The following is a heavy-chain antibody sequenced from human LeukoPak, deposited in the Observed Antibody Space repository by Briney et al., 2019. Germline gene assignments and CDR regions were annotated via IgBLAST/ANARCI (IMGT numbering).Heavy chain of an antibody. D-gene: IGHD3-3*01. J-gene: IGHJ4*02. Sequence: GGSLLLCCAASVFYFRSYAMCGVRESGGRVLECVSVLSTGGSAYYADSVRGRFTISRDNSKNSLYLQMNGLRAEDTAVYYCAKSGTDYDFWDSGYWGQGTLVTVSS. V-gene: IGHV3-23*01. CDR2: LSTGGSA. CDR1: VFYFRSYA. CDR3: AKSGTDYDFWDSGY.